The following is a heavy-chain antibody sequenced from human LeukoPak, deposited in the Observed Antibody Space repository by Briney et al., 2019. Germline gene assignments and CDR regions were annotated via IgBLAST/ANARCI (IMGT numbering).Heavy chain of an antibody. CDR1: GFTFSSYA. CDR3: ARGNMVRGVIISSARYYYYMDV. CDR2: IYYSGST. Sequence: GSLRLSCAASGFTFSSYAMSWIRQPPGKGLEWIGYIYYSGSTNYNPSLKSRVTISVDTSKNQFSLKLSSVTAADTAVYYCARGNMVRGVIISSARYYYYMDVWGKGTTVTVSS. V-gene: IGHV4-59*01. J-gene: IGHJ6*03. D-gene: IGHD3-10*01.